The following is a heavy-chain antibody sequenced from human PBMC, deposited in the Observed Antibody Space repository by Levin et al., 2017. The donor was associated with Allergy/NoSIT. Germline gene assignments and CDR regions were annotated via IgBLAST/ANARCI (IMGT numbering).Heavy chain of an antibody. J-gene: IGHJ6*02. D-gene: IGHD2-2*01. CDR3: AKDRLSVVVPAAILLYYGMDV. CDR1: GFTFNNYA. Sequence: GESLKISCAASGFTFNNYAMRWVRQAPGKGLEWVSGISISGATTYYADSVKGRFTISRDNSKNTLYLQMNSLRAEDTAVYYCAKDRLSVVVPAAILLYYGMDVWGQGTTVTVSS. V-gene: IGHV3-23*01. CDR2: ISISGATT.